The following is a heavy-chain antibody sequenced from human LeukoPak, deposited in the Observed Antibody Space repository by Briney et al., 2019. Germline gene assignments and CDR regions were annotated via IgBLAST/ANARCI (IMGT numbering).Heavy chain of an antibody. CDR3: ARGPQKPRLLWFGELLPDAFDI. CDR1: GGSISSYY. CDR2: IYTSGST. V-gene: IGHV4-4*07. J-gene: IGHJ3*02. D-gene: IGHD3-10*01. Sequence: SETLSLTCTVSGGSISSYYWSWIRQPAGKGLEWIGRIYTSGSTNYNPSLKSRVTISVDTSKNQFSLKLSSVTAADTAVYYCARGPQKPRLLWFGELLPDAFDIWGQGTMVTVSS.